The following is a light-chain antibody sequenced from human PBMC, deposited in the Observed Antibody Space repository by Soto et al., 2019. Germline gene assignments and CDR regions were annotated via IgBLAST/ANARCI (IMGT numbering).Light chain of an antibody. CDR2: KVS. J-gene: IGKJ1*01. CDR1: QAISSW. CDR3: QQYNSLWT. Sequence: DIQMTQSPSTLSASVGDRVTITCRASQAISSWLAWYQQKPGKAPKLLIHKVSSLQSGVASRFSASGSGTEFTLTISSLQPDDFATYYCQQYNSLWTFGQGTKVEIK. V-gene: IGKV1-5*03.